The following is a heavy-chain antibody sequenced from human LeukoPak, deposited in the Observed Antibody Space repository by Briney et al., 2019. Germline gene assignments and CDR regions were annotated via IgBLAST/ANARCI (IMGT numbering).Heavy chain of an antibody. Sequence: GGSLRLSGAASGFTFSSYWMSWVRQAPGKGLEWVANIKQDGSEKYYVDSVKGRFTVSRDNAKNSLYLQMNSLRAEDTAVYYCARGYYYDSSGYYLDYWGQGTLVTVSS. CDR1: GFTFSSYW. D-gene: IGHD3-22*01. V-gene: IGHV3-7*01. CDR2: IKQDGSEK. J-gene: IGHJ4*02. CDR3: ARGYYYDSSGYYLDY.